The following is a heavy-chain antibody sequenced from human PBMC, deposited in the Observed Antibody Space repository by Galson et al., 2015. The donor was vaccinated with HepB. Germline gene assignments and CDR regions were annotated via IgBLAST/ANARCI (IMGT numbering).Heavy chain of an antibody. Sequence: PALVKPTQTLTLTCTFSGFSLSTSGVGVGWIRQPPGKALEWLALIYWDDDKRYSPSLKSRLTITKDTSKNQVVLTMTNMDPVDTATYYCAHRRGDYGGSWFDPWGQGTLVTVSS. CDR3: AHRRGDYGGSWFDP. V-gene: IGHV2-5*02. CDR2: IYWDDDK. J-gene: IGHJ5*02. D-gene: IGHD4-17*01. CDR1: GFSLSTSGVG.